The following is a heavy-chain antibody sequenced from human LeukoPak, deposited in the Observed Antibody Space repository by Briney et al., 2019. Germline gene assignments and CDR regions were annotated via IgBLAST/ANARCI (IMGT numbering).Heavy chain of an antibody. Sequence: QPGGSLRLSCAASGFTFSNFWMNWIRQAPRKGLEWVANIKKDGSEKYYVDSVKGRFTISRDNSKNTLYLQMNSLRAEDTAVYYCARDLFDGITGGTGYWGQGTLVTVSS. CDR2: IKKDGSEK. V-gene: IGHV3-7*01. CDR3: ARDLFDGITGGTGY. CDR1: GFTFSNFW. J-gene: IGHJ4*02. D-gene: IGHD1-20*01.